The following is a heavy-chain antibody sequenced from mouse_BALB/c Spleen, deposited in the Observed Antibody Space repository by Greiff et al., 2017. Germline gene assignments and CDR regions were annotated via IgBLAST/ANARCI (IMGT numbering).Heavy chain of an antibody. Sequence: QVQLQQSGAELAKPGASVKMSCKASGYTFTSYWMHWVNQRPGQGLEWIGYINPSTGYTEYNQKFKDKATLTADKSSSTAYMQLSSLTSEDSAVYYCARSDYYRYDWYFDVWGAGTTVTVSS. CDR3: ARSDYYRYDWYFDV. V-gene: IGHV1-7*01. CDR1: GYTFTSYW. D-gene: IGHD2-14*01. J-gene: IGHJ1*01. CDR2: INPSTGYT.